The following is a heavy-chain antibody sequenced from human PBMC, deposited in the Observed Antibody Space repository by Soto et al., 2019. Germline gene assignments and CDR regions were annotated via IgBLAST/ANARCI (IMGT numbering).Heavy chain of an antibody. J-gene: IGHJ6*02. V-gene: IGHV3-66*01. D-gene: IGHD6-13*01. CDR1: GFTVSSNY. Sequence: PGGSLRLSCAASGFTVSSNYMSWVRQAPGKGLEWVSVIYSGGSTYYADSVKGRFTISRDNSKNTLYLQMNSLRAEDTAVYYCASSVSSSWRPEDLYYYYYGMDVWGQGTTVTVSS. CDR3: ASSVSSSWRPEDLYYYYYGMDV. CDR2: IYSGGST.